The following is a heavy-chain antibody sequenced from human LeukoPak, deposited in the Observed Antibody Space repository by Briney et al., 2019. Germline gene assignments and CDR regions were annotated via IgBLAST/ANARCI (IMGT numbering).Heavy chain of an antibody. J-gene: IGHJ1*01. CDR1: GGSISSYY. CDR3: ARLGYSGSLASSYFHH. D-gene: IGHD1-26*01. V-gene: IGHV4-59*08. Sequence: PSETLSLTCTVPGGSISSYYWSWIRQPPGKGLEWIGHISNSGTANHNPSLKSRVTISVDTSKNQFSLKLSSVTAADTAVYYYARLGYSGSLASSYFHHWGQGTLVTVSS. CDR2: ISNSGTA.